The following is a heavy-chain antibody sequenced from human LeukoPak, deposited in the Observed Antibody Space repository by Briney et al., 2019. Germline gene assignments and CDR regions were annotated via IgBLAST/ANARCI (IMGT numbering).Heavy chain of an antibody. J-gene: IGHJ5*02. CDR1: GFTVSSNY. V-gene: IGHV3-30*03. CDR2: ISDDGRIK. CDR3: ARAAAETGSFRDNWFDP. Sequence: GGSLRLSCAASGFTVSSNYMSWVRQAPGKGLEWVAVISDDGRIKIYGDSVKGRLTISRDNSKNTLYLQMNSLRGEDTAVYYCARAAAETGSFRDNWFDPWGQGTLVTVSS. D-gene: IGHD3-9*01.